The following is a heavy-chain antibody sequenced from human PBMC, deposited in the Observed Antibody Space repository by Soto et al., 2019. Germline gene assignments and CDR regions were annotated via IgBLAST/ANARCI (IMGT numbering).Heavy chain of an antibody. CDR1: GASISGFY. Sequence: SETLSLTCTVSGASISGFYWSWIRKSAGKGLEWIGRIYATGTTDYNPSLKSRVMMSVDTSKKQFPLKLRSVTAADTAVYYCVRDGTKTLRDWFDPWGQGISVTVYS. J-gene: IGHJ5*02. V-gene: IGHV4-4*07. D-gene: IGHD1-1*01. CDR2: IYATGTT. CDR3: VRDGTKTLRDWFDP.